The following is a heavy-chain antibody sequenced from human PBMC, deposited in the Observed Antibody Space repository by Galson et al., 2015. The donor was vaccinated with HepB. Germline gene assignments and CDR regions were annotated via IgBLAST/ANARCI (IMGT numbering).Heavy chain of an antibody. Sequence: SLRLSCAASGFTFGDYAMSWVRQAPGKGLEWVGFIRSKAYGGTTEYAASVKGRFTISRDDSKSIAYLQMNSLKTEDTAVYYCTRDKARGGMDVWGQGTTVTVSS. CDR3: TRDKARGGMDV. D-gene: IGHD3-10*01. CDR2: IRSKAYGGTT. J-gene: IGHJ6*02. V-gene: IGHV3-49*04. CDR1: GFTFGDYA.